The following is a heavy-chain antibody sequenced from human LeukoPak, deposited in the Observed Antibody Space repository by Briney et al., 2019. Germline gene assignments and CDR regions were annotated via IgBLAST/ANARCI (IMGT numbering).Heavy chain of an antibody. CDR1: GFTFSSYW. D-gene: IGHD1-26*01. Sequence: GGSLRLSCAASGFTFSSYWMSWVRQAPGKGLEWVANIKQDGSEKYYVDSVKGRFTISRDNAKKSLYLQINSLRTEDTAVYYYATKSGTYYNYWGRGSLVTVSS. CDR2: IKQDGSEK. CDR3: ATKSGTYYNY. J-gene: IGHJ4*02. V-gene: IGHV3-7*03.